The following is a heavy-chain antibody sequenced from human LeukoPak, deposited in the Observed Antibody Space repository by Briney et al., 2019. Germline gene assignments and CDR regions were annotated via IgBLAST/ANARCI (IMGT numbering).Heavy chain of an antibody. V-gene: IGHV4-61*02. D-gene: IGHD7-27*01. Sequence: SETLSLTCTVSGGSISSGSYYWSWIRQPAGKGLEWIGRIYTSGSTNYNPSLKSRVTISVDTSKNQFSLKLSSVTAADTAVYYCARMGTPQFHRGYYYYMDVWGKGTTVTVSS. CDR2: IYTSGST. CDR1: GGSISSGSYY. J-gene: IGHJ6*03. CDR3: ARMGTPQFHRGYYYYMDV.